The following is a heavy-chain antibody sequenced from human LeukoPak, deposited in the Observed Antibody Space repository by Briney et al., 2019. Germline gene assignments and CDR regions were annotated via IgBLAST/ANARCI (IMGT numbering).Heavy chain of an antibody. J-gene: IGHJ4*02. D-gene: IGHD4-11*01. V-gene: IGHV1-18*01. CDR2: ISAYNGNT. CDR1: GYTFTSYV. CDR3: ARVPDYSNYDYFDY. Sequence: ASVKVSCKASGYTFTSYVISWVRQAPGQGLEWMGCISAYNGNTNYAQKLQGRVTMTTDTSTSTAYMELRSLRSDDTAVYYCARVPDYSNYDYFDYWGQGTLVTVSS.